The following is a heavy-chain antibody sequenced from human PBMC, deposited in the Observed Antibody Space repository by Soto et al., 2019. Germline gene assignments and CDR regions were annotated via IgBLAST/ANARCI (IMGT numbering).Heavy chain of an antibody. Sequence: GASVKVSCKASGYTFTSYGISWVRQAPGQGLEWMGWISAYNGNTNYAQKLQGRVTMTTDISTSTAYMELRSLRSDDTAVYYCARSRGIAAAGTSRWFDPWGQGTLVTVSS. D-gene: IGHD6-13*01. CDR3: ARSRGIAAAGTSRWFDP. CDR1: GYTFTSYG. V-gene: IGHV1-18*01. CDR2: ISAYNGNT. J-gene: IGHJ5*02.